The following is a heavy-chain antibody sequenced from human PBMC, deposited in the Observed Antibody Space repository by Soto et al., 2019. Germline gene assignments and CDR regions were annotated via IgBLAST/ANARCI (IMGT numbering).Heavy chain of an antibody. CDR1: GFTFSSFV. CDR3: AKGVTIFGVDMSPYYYGMDV. D-gene: IGHD3-3*01. V-gene: IGHV3-23*01. J-gene: IGHJ6*02. Sequence: GGSLRLSCAASGFTFSSFVMSWVRQAPGKGLEWVSAISGSGSNTFYADSVKGRFTLSRENSKNTLLLQMNSLRAEDTAVYYCAKGVTIFGVDMSPYYYGMDVWGQGTTVTVS. CDR2: ISGSGSNT.